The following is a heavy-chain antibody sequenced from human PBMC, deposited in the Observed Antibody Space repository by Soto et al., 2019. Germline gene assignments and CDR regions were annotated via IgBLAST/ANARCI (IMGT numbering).Heavy chain of an antibody. CDR3: ARGNYYGSGSYYAPIGWFDP. CDR2: INHSGST. J-gene: IGHJ5*02. V-gene: IGHV4-34*01. CDR1: GGSFSGYY. D-gene: IGHD3-10*01. Sequence: QVQLQQWGAGLLKPSETLSLTCAVYGGSFSGYYWSWIRQPPRKGLEWIGEINHSGSTNYNPSLKGRVTISVDTSKNQFSLKLSSVTAADTAVYYCARGNYYGSGSYYAPIGWFDPWGQGTLVTVSS.